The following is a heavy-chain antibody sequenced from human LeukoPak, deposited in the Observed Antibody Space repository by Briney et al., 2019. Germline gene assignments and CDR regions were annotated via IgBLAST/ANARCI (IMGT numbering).Heavy chain of an antibody. CDR2: ISSSGSTI. Sequence: GGSLRLSCAASGFTFSSYSVNWIRQAPGKGLEWVSYISSSGSTIYYADSVKGRFTISRDNAKNSLYLQMNSLRAEDTAVYYCASCGWYGDIDYWGQGTLVTVSS. CDR3: ASCGWYGDIDY. D-gene: IGHD2-15*01. V-gene: IGHV3-48*04. CDR1: GFTFSSYS. J-gene: IGHJ4*02.